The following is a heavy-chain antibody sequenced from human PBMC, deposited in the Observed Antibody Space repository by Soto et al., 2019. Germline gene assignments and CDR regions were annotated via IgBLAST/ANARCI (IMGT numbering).Heavy chain of an antibody. D-gene: IGHD6-6*01. V-gene: IGHV1-69*06. CDR2: IIPIFGTA. CDR3: ARGKAARPLDY. J-gene: IGHJ4*02. CDR1: GGTFSSYA. Sequence: SVKVSCKASGGTFSSYAISWVRQAPGQGLEWMGGIIPIFGTANYAQKFQGRVTITADKSTSTAYMELSSLRSEDTAVYYYARGKAARPLDYWGQGTLVTVSS.